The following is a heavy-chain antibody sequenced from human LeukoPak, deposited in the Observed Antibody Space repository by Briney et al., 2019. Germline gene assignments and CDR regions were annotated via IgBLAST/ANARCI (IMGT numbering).Heavy chain of an antibody. CDR2: IKQDGSEK. D-gene: IGHD5-12*01. J-gene: IGHJ6*03. CDR1: GFTFSSYT. V-gene: IGHV3-7*01. Sequence: GGSLRLSCAASGFTFSSYTMSWVRQAPGKGLEWVANIKQDGSEKYYVDSVKGRFTISRDNAKNSLYLQMNSLRAEDTAVYYCARDQAPKRGYSGYDSNYYYYYYMDVWGKGTTVTVSS. CDR3: ARDQAPKRGYSGYDSNYYYYYYMDV.